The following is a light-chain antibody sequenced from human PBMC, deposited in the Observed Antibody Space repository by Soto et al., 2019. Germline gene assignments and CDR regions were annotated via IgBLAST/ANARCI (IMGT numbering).Light chain of an antibody. J-gene: IGKJ5*01. V-gene: IGKV3-11*01. CDR1: QSVISY. CDR2: DAS. CDR3: QQSNIWPPVN. Sequence: EIVLTQSPGTVPLSPVESSTLSCRASQSVISYLAWYQHKPGQAPRLLIYDASNRATGIPARFIGSGSGTDFTLTISSLEPEDSAIYYCQQSNIWPPVNFGQGTRLEIK.